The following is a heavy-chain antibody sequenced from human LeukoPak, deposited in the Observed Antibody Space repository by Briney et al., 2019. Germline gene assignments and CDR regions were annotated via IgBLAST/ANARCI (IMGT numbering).Heavy chain of an antibody. CDR1: GGSISSYY. Sequence: SETLSLTCTVSGGSISSYYWSWIRQPPGKGLEWIGYIYYSGSTNYNPSLKSRVTISVDTSKNQFSLKLSSVTAADTAVYYCARLVNYYYCYGMDVWGQGTTVTVSS. CDR2: IYYSGST. CDR3: ARLVNYYYCYGMDV. V-gene: IGHV4-59*01. D-gene: IGHD3-9*01. J-gene: IGHJ6*02.